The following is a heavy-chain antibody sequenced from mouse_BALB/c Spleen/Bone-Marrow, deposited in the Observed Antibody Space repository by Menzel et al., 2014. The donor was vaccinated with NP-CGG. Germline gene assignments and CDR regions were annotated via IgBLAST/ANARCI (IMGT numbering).Heavy chain of an antibody. D-gene: IGHD1-1*01. J-gene: IGHJ1*01. V-gene: IGHV5-4*02. CDR2: INDGGSYT. CDR3: ARDSYYYGSSYWYFDV. Sequence: EVKLVESGGGLVKPGGSLKLSCAASGFTFSDYYMYWVRQTPEKGLEWVATINDGGSYTYYPDSVKGRFTISRDNAKNSLYLQMTSLKSEDTAMYYCARDSYYYGSSYWYFDVWGAGTTVTVSS. CDR1: GFTFSDYY.